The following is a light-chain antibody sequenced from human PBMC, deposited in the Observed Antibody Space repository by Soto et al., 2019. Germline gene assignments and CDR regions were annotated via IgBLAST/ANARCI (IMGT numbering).Light chain of an antibody. CDR1: SSDVGGYQS. J-gene: IGLJ2*01. CDR2: EVN. V-gene: IGLV2-14*01. CDR3: SSYTTTTIV. Sequence: QSALTQPASVSGSPGQSVTISCTGTSSDVGGYQSVSWYQQHPGKAPKLIIYEVNNRPSGVSNRFSGSTSGNTASLTISGLQAADEATYYCSSYTTTTIVFGGGTKLTVL.